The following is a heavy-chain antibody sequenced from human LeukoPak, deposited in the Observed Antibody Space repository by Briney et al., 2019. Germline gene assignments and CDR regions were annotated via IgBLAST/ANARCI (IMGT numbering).Heavy chain of an antibody. CDR2: IWPDGSDK. Sequence: GGSLRLSCETSGFTFSDYGIHWVRQAPGKGLEWVAVIWPDGSDKYYADSVRGRFTISRENSKNRLYLRMNSLRVDDTAVYYRVRASGSFDFWGQGTLVTVSS. J-gene: IGHJ4*02. CDR3: VRASGSFDF. D-gene: IGHD3-10*01. V-gene: IGHV3-33*01. CDR1: GFTFSDYG.